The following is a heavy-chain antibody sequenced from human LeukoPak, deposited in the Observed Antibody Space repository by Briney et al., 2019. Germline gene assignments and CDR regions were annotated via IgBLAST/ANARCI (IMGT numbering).Heavy chain of an antibody. CDR2: ISAYNGNT. CDR3: AGGGIGTTYYVFWSGNYRAYYFDY. Sequence: GASVKVSCKASGYTFTSYGISWVRQAPGQGLEWMGWISAYNGNTNYAQKLQGRVTMTTDTSTSTAYMELRRLRSDDTAVYYWAGGGIGTTYYVFWSGNYRAYYFDYWGQGTLVTVSS. CDR1: GYTFTSYG. V-gene: IGHV1-18*01. D-gene: IGHD3-3*01. J-gene: IGHJ4*02.